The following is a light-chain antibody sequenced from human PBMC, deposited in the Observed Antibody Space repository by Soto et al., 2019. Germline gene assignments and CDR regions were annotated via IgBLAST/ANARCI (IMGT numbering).Light chain of an antibody. CDR3: QQYCRSPPIS. V-gene: IGKV3-20*01. CDR1: HSVSSTY. Sequence: EIVLTQSPGTLSLSPGERATLSCRASHSVSSTYLAWYQQKPGQAPRLLIYGASSRATGIPDRFSGSGSGTDFTLTIRRLEPEDFAVYYCQQYCRSPPISFGQGTRLEIK. J-gene: IGKJ5*01. CDR2: GAS.